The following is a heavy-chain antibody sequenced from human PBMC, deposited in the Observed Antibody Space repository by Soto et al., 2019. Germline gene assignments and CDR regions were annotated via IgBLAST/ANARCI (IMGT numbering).Heavy chain of an antibody. Sequence: QITLKESGPTRVKPTQTLTLTCTFSGFSLSTSGVGVGWIRQPPGQALERLALIYWDDDKRYSPSLKSILTINNDTPKNQVVLTLATVDPVDTATYYCAHRAGLHGQWNGGSFDFWGQGALVTVSS. CDR1: GFSLSTSGVG. J-gene: IGHJ4*02. D-gene: IGHD1-1*01. CDR2: IYWDDDK. V-gene: IGHV2-5*02. CDR3: AHRAGLHGQWNGGSFDF.